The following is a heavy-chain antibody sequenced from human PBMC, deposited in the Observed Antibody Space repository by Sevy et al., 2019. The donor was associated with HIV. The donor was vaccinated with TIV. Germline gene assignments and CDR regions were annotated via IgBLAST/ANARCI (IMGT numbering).Heavy chain of an antibody. J-gene: IGHJ4*02. Sequence: GGSLRLSCVASGFTFSDHYMEWVRQAPGKGLEWVGRTRNKGDRYTTEYAASVKGRFTISRDESKNSLYVQMNSLKAEDTAVYYCATHAGIAAAGRVFDYWGQGTLVTVSS. V-gene: IGHV3-72*01. D-gene: IGHD6-13*01. CDR3: ATHAGIAAAGRVFDY. CDR2: TRNKGDRYTT. CDR1: GFTFSDHY.